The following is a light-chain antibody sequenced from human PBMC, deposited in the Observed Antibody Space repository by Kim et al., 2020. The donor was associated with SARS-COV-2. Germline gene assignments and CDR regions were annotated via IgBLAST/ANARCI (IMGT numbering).Light chain of an antibody. CDR2: DAS. Sequence: EIVLTQSPAPLSLSPGERATLSCRASQSVSSYLAWYQQKPGQAPRLLIYDASNRATGIPARFSGSGSGTDFTLTISSLEPEDFAVYYCQQRSNWPPGLTFGGGTKVDIK. V-gene: IGKV3-11*01. CDR1: QSVSSY. J-gene: IGKJ4*01. CDR3: QQRSNWPPGLT.